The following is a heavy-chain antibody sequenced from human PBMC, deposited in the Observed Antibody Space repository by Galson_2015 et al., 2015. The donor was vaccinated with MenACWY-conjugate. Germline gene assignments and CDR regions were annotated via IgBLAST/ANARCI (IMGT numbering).Heavy chain of an antibody. CDR2: INRDGRST. Sequence: SLRLSCADSGSTLTSDWMHWVRQAPGKGLEWVSRINRDGRSTSYADFVRGRFTVSRDSAKKTLYLEMTILRVEDTAIYYCGRPHSTSHYCVDYWGRGTLVTVSS. V-gene: IGHV3-74*01. CDR3: GRPHSTSHYCVDY. CDR1: GSTLTSDW. J-gene: IGHJ4*02. D-gene: IGHD2-2*01.